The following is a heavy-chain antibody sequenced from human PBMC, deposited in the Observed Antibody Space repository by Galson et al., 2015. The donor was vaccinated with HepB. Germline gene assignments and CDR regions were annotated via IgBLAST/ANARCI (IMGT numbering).Heavy chain of an antibody. CDR1: GFTFSSYC. CDR3: ARDPRYCSSTSGYSEAAYCAY. Sequence: SLRLSCAASGFTFSSYCMHWVRQAPGKGLVWLSRINSDGSTTYYADSVKGRFTISRDHGKNTLYLQMNSLRAEDTAVYYCARDPRYCSSTSGYSEAAYCAYCCQGSLFTASS. V-gene: IGHV3-74*01. D-gene: IGHD2-2*01. J-gene: IGHJ4*02. CDR2: INSDGSTT.